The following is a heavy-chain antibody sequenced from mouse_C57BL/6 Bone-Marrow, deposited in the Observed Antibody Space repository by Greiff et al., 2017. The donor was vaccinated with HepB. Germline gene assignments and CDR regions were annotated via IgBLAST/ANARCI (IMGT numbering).Heavy chain of an antibody. CDR2: INPSSGYT. CDR3: ANSNYRRGAMDY. Sequence: VQRVESGAELAKPGASVKLSCKASGYTFTSYWMHWVKQRPGQGLEWIGYINPSSGYTKYNQKFKDKATLTADKSSSTAYMQLSSLTYEDSAVYYCANSNYRRGAMDYWGQGTSVTVSS. J-gene: IGHJ4*01. D-gene: IGHD2-5*01. CDR1: GYTFTSYW. V-gene: IGHV1-7*01.